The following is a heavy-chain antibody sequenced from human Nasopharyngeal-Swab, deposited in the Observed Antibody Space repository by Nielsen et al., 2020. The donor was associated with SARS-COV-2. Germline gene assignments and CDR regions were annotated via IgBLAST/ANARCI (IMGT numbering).Heavy chain of an antibody. CDR1: GFSLSSTLVG. V-gene: IGHV2-5*01. CDR2: LYGNDNK. J-gene: IGHJ4*02. Sequence: SGPTLVKPTQTLTLTCTFSGFSLSSTLVGVGWIRQPPGKALEWLALLYGNDNKRFSPSLKSRLAITKDTSKNQVVLTMTNMESEDTATYFCAHRPPGMDGGYYFDYWGQGTLVTVSS. CDR3: AHRPPGMDGGYYFDY. D-gene: IGHD1-1*01.